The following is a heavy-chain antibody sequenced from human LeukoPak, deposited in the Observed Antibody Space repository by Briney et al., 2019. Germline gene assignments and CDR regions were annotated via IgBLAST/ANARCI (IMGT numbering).Heavy chain of an antibody. J-gene: IGHJ6*04. V-gene: IGHV4-34*01. CDR3: ARGGGGYGSGTPYYYYGMDV. CDR1: GGSFSGYY. CDR2: INHSGST. D-gene: IGHD3-10*01. Sequence: SETLSLTCAVYGGSFSGYYWSWIRQPPGKGLEWIGEINHSGSTNYNPSLKSRVTISVDTSKNQFSLKLSSVTAADTAVYYCARGGGGYGSGTPYYYYGMDVWGKGTTVTVSS.